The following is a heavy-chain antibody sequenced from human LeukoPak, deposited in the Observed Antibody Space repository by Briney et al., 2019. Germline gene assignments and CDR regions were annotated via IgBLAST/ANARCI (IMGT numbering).Heavy chain of an antibody. CDR2: IYPGGTT. CDR1: GFTVTTNY. J-gene: IGHJ3*01. CDR3: ARENSYAFNL. V-gene: IGHV3-66*01. Sequence: GGSLTLSCAVSGFTVTTNYMTWVRQAPGKGLEWVSFIYPGGTTAYADSVKDRFTISRDNSKNSLFLQMNSLRAEDTAVYYCARENSYAFNLWGQGTMVTVFS. D-gene: IGHD2/OR15-2a*01.